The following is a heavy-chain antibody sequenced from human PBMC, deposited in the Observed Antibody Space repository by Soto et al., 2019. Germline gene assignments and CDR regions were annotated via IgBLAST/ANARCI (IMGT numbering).Heavy chain of an antibody. CDR3: ARAFRSRGYYFDY. Sequence: SETLSLTCTVSGGSISSYYWSWIRQPPGKGLEWIGYIYYSGSTNYNPSLKSRVTISVDTSKNQFSLKLSSVTAADTAVYYCARAFRSRGYYFDYWGQGTLVTVYS. CDR2: IYYSGST. J-gene: IGHJ4*02. CDR1: GGSISSYY. V-gene: IGHV4-59*01. D-gene: IGHD3-10*01.